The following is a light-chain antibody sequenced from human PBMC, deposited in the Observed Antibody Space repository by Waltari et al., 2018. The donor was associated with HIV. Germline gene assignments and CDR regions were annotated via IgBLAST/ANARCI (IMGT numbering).Light chain of an antibody. J-gene: IGLJ1*01. CDR3: GAWDSSLTAYV. CDR1: NTNIGNNY. V-gene: IGLV1-51*01. Sequence: QSVLTQPPSVSAAPRQKVTISCSGNNTNIGNNYVSWYQHLPGIAPTLLVYDNNRRPSGIPGRFSGSKSGTSATLGITGLQTGDEADYYCGAWDSSLTAYVFGSGTKVTVL. CDR2: DNN.